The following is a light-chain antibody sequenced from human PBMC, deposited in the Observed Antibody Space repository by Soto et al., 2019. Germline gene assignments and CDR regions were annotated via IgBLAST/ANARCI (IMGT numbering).Light chain of an antibody. V-gene: IGKV3D-20*02. CDR3: QQRSSWPEIP. Sequence: EIVLTQSPGTLSLSPGERATLSCRASQSVSSSYLAWYQQKSGQAPRLLISRASSRATGIPDRFSGSGSGTDFTLTISRLEPEDFAVYYCQQRSSWPEIPFGQGTRLEIK. J-gene: IGKJ5*01. CDR2: RAS. CDR1: QSVSSSY.